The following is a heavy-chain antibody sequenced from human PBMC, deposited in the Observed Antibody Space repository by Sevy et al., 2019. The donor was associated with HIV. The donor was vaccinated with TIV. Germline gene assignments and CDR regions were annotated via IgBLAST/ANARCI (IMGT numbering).Heavy chain of an antibody. CDR1: GFTFSSYE. J-gene: IGHJ6*02. Sequence: GGSLRLSCAASGFTFSSYEMNWVRQAPGKGLQWVSYISSSGTTIYYVNSVKGRFTISRNNAKNSLYLEMNSLRAEDTAVYYWARYWAAAPGGGGFYYGMDVWGQGTTVTVSS. CDR2: ISSSGTTI. CDR3: ARYWAAAPGGGGFYYGMDV. V-gene: IGHV3-48*03. D-gene: IGHD6-13*01.